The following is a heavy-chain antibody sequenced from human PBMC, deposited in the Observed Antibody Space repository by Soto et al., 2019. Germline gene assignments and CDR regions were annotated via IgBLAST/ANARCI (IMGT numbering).Heavy chain of an antibody. J-gene: IGHJ4*02. CDR2: IRGSGGGK. V-gene: IGHV3-23*01. CDR1: GFTFSSYA. Sequence: GGSLRLSCAASGFTFSSYAMSWVRQAPGKGLEWVANIRGSGGGKYYADSVKGRFTISRDNSKNTLYLQMNSLRAEDTAIYYCTRDLPDPSKVFDYWGQGTQVTVSS. CDR3: TRDLPDPSKVFDY.